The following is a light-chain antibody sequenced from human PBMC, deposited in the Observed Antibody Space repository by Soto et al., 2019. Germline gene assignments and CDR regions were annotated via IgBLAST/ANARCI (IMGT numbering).Light chain of an antibody. CDR3: QQYGSSPRT. CDR1: QSVSSSY. Sequence: EIVLTQSPGTLSLSPGERATLSCRASQSVSSSYLAWYQQKPGQAPRLLIYGASRRATGIPDRFSGSGSGTDFTLTIIRLEPEDFAVYYCQQYGSSPRTFGQGTKLEIK. J-gene: IGKJ2*01. V-gene: IGKV3-20*01. CDR2: GAS.